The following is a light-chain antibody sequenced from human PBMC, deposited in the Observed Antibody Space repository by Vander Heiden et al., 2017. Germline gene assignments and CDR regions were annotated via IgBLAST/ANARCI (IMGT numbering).Light chain of an antibody. CDR1: QTVSSIY. V-gene: IGKV3-20*01. CDR3: QQYDDGCSPWT. J-gene: IGKJ1*01. CDR2: GAS. Sequence: EIVLTQSPGTLSLSPGERATLSCRASQTVSSIYLAWYQQKPGQAPRLLIYGASSRATGVPDSFSGSGSGTDFTLTISRLEPEDFAVYYCQQYDDGCSPWTFGQGTKVEVK.